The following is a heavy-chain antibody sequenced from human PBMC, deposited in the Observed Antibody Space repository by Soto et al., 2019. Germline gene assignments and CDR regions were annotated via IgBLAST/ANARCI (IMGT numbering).Heavy chain of an antibody. CDR3: AAELCVGKVSVV. CDR2: IIPLFVTT. CDR1: GDTFKNCV. D-gene: IGHD1-7*01. J-gene: IGHJ6*02. Sequence: QVQVVQSGVEVRRPGSSVKVSCKASGDTFKNCVISWVRQAPGQGLEWMGGIIPLFVTTDFAQRFQGRLTITADESTTTAYMELSRLRSEDTATYYCAAELCVGKVSVVWGQGTTVIVSS. V-gene: IGHV1-69*01.